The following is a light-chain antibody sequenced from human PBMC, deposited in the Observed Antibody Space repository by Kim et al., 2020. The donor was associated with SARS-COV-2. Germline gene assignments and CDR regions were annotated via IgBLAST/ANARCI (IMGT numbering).Light chain of an antibody. CDR3: QAWDSSSGF. CDR1: GYKY. J-gene: IGLJ1*01. CDR2: QDP. Sequence: GYKYAYWYHQKPGQSPLLVIYQDPKRPSGIPERFSGSNSGNTATLTISGTQAMDEADYYCQAWDSSSGFFGTGTKVTVL. V-gene: IGLV3-1*01.